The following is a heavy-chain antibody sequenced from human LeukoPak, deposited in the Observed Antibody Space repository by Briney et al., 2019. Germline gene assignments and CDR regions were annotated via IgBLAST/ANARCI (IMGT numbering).Heavy chain of an antibody. CDR3: ARNRWLQLSDAFDI. D-gene: IGHD5-24*01. J-gene: IGHJ3*02. V-gene: IGHV4-4*07. Sequence: SETLSLTCTVSGGSISSYYWSWIRQPAGKGLEWIGRIYTSGSTNYNPSLKSRVTMSVDTSKNQFSLKLSSVTAADTAVYYCARNRWLQLSDAFDIWGQGTMVTVSS. CDR2: IYTSGST. CDR1: GGSISSYY.